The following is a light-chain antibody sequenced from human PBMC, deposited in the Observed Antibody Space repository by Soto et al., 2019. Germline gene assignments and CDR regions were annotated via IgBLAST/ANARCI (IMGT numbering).Light chain of an antibody. V-gene: IGKV1-5*01. Sequence: IQMPQSPSALSASLGDRFAITGLASQSIKTWLAWYQRKPGRAPNLLIYDASSLQSGVPSRFSGSGSGTEFTLTISSLQPDDSATYYCQQYESYSWTFGQGTKVDIK. CDR1: QSIKTW. J-gene: IGKJ1*01. CDR2: DAS. CDR3: QQYESYSWT.